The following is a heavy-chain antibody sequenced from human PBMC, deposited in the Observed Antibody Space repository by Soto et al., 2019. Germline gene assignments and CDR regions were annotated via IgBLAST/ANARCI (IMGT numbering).Heavy chain of an antibody. CDR1: GFTFSSYG. D-gene: IGHD3-9*01. J-gene: IGHJ6*02. V-gene: IGHV3-33*01. Sequence: QVQLVESGGGVVQPGRSLRLSCAASGFTFSSYGMHWVRQAPGKGLARVAVIWYDGSNKYYADSVKGRFTSSRDNYKNTLYLQMNSLRAEDTAVYYCAIEGKHPDYDILTGYYGNYYYYYVMDVWCQGTTVTVSS. CDR2: IWYDGSNK. CDR3: AIEGKHPDYDILTGYYGNYYYYYVMDV.